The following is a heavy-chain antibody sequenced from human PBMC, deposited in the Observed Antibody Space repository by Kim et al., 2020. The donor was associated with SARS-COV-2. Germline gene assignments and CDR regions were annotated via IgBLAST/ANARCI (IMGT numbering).Heavy chain of an antibody. D-gene: IGHD2-2*01. V-gene: IGHV3-30*02. Sequence: SVKGRFTISRDNSKNTLYLQMNSLRAEDTAVYYCAKDRVVVPAARNWFDPWGQGTLVTVSS. J-gene: IGHJ5*02. CDR3: AKDRVVVPAARNWFDP.